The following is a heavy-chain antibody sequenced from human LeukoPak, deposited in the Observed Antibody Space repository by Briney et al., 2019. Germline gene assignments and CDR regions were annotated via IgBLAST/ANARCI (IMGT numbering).Heavy chain of an antibody. CDR1: GFTFSSYA. V-gene: IGHV3-23*01. D-gene: IGHD3-22*01. Sequence: GGSLRLSCAASGFTFSSYAMSWVRQAPGKGLEWVSAISGSGGSTYYAASVKGRFTISRDNSKNTLYLQMNSLRAEDTAVYYCAKGSDYYDSSGYYYGHDAFDIWGQGTMVTVSS. CDR2: ISGSGGST. J-gene: IGHJ3*02. CDR3: AKGSDYYDSSGYYYGHDAFDI.